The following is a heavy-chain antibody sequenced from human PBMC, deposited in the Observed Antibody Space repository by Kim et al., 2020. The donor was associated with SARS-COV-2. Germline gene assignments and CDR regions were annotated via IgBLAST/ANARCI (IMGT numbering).Heavy chain of an antibody. V-gene: IGHV3-66*01. J-gene: IGHJ4*02. D-gene: IGHD6-13*01. CDR1: GFTVSSNY. CDR2: IYSGGST. CDR3: ARAEQQLLDY. Sequence: GGSLRLSCASSGFTVSSNYMSWVRQAPGKGLEWVSVIYSGGSTYYADSVKGRFTISRDNSKNTLYLQMNSLRAEDTAVYYCARAEQQLLDYWGQGTLVTVSS.